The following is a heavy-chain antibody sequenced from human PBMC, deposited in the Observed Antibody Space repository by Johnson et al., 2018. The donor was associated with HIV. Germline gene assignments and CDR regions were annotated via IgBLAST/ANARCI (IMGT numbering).Heavy chain of an antibody. CDR1: GFTVSSNY. Sequence: VQLVESGGGLIQPGGSLRLSCAASGFTVSSNYMSWVRQAPGKGLEWVSLIYSGGRTYYADSVKGRFTISRDNSKNTLYLQMNTLRAEDTAVYYCEREAGAFDIGGQGTTVTVAP. CDR2: IYSGGRT. CDR3: EREAGAFDI. V-gene: IGHV3-53*01. J-gene: IGHJ3*02.